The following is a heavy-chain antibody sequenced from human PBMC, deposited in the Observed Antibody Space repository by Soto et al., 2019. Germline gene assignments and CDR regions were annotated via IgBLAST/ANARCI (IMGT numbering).Heavy chain of an antibody. CDR2: ISGSGATT. CDR1: GFSFSGYA. D-gene: IGHD5-12*01. V-gene: IGHV3-23*01. Sequence: EVQPLESGGGSVQPGGSLRLSCAASGFSFSGYAMAWVRQAPGKGLEWVSGISGSGATTYYADSVKGRCTISRDNSKNTLSLQVNRLSAEDTAVYYCAKAGGGYTKWHFDSSGHGSLVTVSS. J-gene: IGHJ4*01. CDR3: AKAGGGYTKWHFDS.